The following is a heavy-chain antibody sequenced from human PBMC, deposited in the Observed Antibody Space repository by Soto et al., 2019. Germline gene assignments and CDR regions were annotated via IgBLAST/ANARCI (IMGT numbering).Heavy chain of an antibody. CDR1: GGTFTDFA. J-gene: IGHJ6*02. V-gene: IGHV1-69*06. CDR3: AREEVVACRGQSCYAYNSGRGHFYFYGMDF. Sequence: QVQLVQSGAEVKKPGSSVRVSCKASGGTFTDFAFSWVRQAPGQGFEWLGGIIPSYGTTNYAQKYQGDVTITADISTSTVYLELTSLTSEDTAVYYCAREEVVACRGQSCYAYNSGRGHFYFYGMDFWGQGTSVTVS. CDR2: IIPSYGTT. D-gene: IGHD3-10*01.